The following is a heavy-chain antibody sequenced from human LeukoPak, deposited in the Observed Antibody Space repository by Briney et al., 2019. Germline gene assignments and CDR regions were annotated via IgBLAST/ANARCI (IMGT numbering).Heavy chain of an antibody. CDR1: GITFSSRW. CDR3: AKGGRAAAGPFDY. V-gene: IGHV3-23*01. Sequence: GGSLRLSCAASGITFSSRWMHWVRQAPGEGLVWVSAISGSGGSTYYADSVKGRFTISRDNSKNTLYLQMNSLRAEDTAVYYCAKGGRAAAGPFDYWGQGTLVTVSS. J-gene: IGHJ4*02. D-gene: IGHD6-13*01. CDR2: ISGSGGST.